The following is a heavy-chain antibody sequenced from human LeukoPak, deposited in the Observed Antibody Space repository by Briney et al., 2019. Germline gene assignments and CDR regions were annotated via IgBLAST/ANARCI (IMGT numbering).Heavy chain of an antibody. D-gene: IGHD3-10*01. CDR1: GFTFSSYE. CDR3: ARLRGFAYFDY. CDR2: ISTSGSTI. Sequence: PGGSLRLSCAASGFTFSSYEMNWVRQAPGKGLEWVSYISTSGSTIYYAHSVKGRFTISRDNAKNSLYLQMNSLRAEDTAAYYCARLRGFAYFDYWGQGTLVTVSS. J-gene: IGHJ4*02. V-gene: IGHV3-48*03.